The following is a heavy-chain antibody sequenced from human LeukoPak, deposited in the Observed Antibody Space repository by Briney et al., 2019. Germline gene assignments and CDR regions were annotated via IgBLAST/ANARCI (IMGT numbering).Heavy chain of an antibody. Sequence: SETLSLTCALYSGSFTGYYWSWIRQPPGKGLEWLGEINDSGNTHYNASLKSRFTILMDTSKNQFSLKLSSVTAADTAVYYCARHALPSIVYDFWSGYNWFDPWGQGTLVTVSS. CDR1: SGSFTGYY. J-gene: IGHJ5*02. CDR2: INDSGNT. CDR3: ARHALPSIVYDFWSGYNWFDP. V-gene: IGHV4-34*01. D-gene: IGHD3-3*01.